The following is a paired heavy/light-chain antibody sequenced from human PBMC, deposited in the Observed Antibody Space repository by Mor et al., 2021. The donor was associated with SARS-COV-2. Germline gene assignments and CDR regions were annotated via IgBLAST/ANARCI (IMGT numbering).Heavy chain of an antibody. CDR3: ARKWGREMATSNFDY. Sequence: QVQLVQSGAEVKKPGASVKVSCKASGYTFSGYYIHWVRQAPGQGLEWMGRINPDSGVTNYARKFQGRVTMTRDTSINIAYMELRRLRSDDTAVYYCARKWGREMATSNFDYWGQGTLVTVSS. CDR2: INPDSGVT. V-gene: IGHV1-2*06. D-gene: IGHD7-27*01. J-gene: IGHJ4*02. CDR1: GYTFSGYY.
Light chain of an antibody. Sequence: QSALTQPASVSGSPGQSITISCTGINSEVGGYNYVSWYQRHPGKAPKLIIHDVTKRPSGVSNRFSGSKSGNTASLTISGLQAEDEADYYCSSCTTTQCVFGGGTKLTVL. J-gene: IGLJ2*01. CDR2: DVT. V-gene: IGLV2-14*03. CDR3: SSCTTTQCV. CDR1: NSEVGGYNY.